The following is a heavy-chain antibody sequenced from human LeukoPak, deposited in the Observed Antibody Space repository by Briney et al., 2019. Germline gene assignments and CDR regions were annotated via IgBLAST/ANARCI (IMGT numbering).Heavy chain of an antibody. CDR2: ISSSSYI. CDR1: GFTFSSYS. J-gene: IGHJ4*02. V-gene: IGHV3-21*04. Sequence: GGSLRLSCAASGFTFSSYSMNWVRQAPGKGLEWVSSISSSSYIYYADSVKGRFTTSRDNAKNSLYLQMNSLRAEDTALYYCAKGSRSSGWNYFDYWGQGTLVSVSS. CDR3: AKGSRSSGWNYFDY. D-gene: IGHD6-19*01.